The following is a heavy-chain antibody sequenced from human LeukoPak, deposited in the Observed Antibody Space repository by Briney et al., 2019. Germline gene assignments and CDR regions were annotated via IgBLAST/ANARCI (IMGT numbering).Heavy chain of an antibody. V-gene: IGHV3-30*02. CDR2: IRYDGSNK. J-gene: IGHJ4*02. CDR1: GFTFRNYG. CDR3: AKDQEVEATTIDY. D-gene: IGHD1-26*01. Sequence: GGSLRLSCAASGFTFRNYGMHWVRQAPGKGLEWVAFIRYDGSNKYYADSVKGRFTISRDNSKNTLYLQMNSLRAEDTAVYYCAKDQEVEATTIDYWGQGTLVTVSS.